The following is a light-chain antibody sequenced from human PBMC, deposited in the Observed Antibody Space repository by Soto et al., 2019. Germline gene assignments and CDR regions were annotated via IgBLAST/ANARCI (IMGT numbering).Light chain of an antibody. CDR3: SSYAGSNNLV. CDR1: SSDVGSYNY. V-gene: IGLV2-8*01. J-gene: IGLJ2*01. Sequence: QSALTQPPSASGSPGQSVTISCTGTSSDVGSYNYVSWYQQQPGKAPKLMIYEVSERPSGVPDRFSGSKSGNTASLTVSGLQAEDEADYYCSSYAGSNNLVFGGGTKLTVL. CDR2: EVS.